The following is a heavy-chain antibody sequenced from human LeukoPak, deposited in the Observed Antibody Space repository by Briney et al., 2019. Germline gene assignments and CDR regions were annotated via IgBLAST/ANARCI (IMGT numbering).Heavy chain of an antibody. CDR1: GYTFTGYA. V-gene: IGHV1-18*01. CDR3: ARGYSYGYRDYFDF. J-gene: IGHJ4*02. CDR2: ISTYNGNT. Sequence: ASVKVSCKASGYTFTGYAISWVRQAPGQGLEWMGWISTYNGNTNYAQNLQDRVTMTTDTSTSTAYMELRSLRSDDTAVYNCARGYSYGYRDYFDFWGQGTLVTVSS. D-gene: IGHD5-18*01.